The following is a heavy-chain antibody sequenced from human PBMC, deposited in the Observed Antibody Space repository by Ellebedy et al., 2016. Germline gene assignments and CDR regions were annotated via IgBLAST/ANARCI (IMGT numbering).Heavy chain of an antibody. CDR2: IYYTGST. CDR3: TSATVAGMGTMDV. V-gene: IGHV4-59*12. D-gene: IGHD6-19*01. J-gene: IGHJ6*03. CDR1: GGSISSYY. Sequence: GSLRLSCIVSGGSISSYYWSWIRQPPGKGLEWIGHIYYTGSTDYDPSLKSRVTISVDTSKNQFSLTLTSVTAADTAVYYCTSATVAGMGTMDVWGKGTTVTVSS.